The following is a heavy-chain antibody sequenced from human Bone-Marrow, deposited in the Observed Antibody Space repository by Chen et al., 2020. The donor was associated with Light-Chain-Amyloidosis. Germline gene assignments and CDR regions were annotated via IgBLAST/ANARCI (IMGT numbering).Heavy chain of an antibody. CDR2: IYYSGST. CDR1: GGSISSSSYY. D-gene: IGHD2-15*01. J-gene: IGHJ4*02. Sequence: QLQLQESGPGLVKPSETQSLTCTVSGGSISSSSYYWGWIRQPPGKGLEWIGSIYYSGSTYYNPSLKSRVTISVDTSKNQFSLKLSSVTAADTAVYYCARLYRTVVLPSVVDYWGQGTLVTVSS. CDR3: ARLYRTVVLPSVVDY. V-gene: IGHV4-39*01.